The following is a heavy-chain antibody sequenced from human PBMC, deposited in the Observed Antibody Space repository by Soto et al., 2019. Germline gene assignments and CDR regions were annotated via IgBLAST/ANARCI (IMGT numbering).Heavy chain of an antibody. CDR3: ARDRILRGSGSYSGY. CDR1: GYTFTGYY. Sequence: QVQLVQSGAEVKKPGASVKVSCKASGYTFTGYYMHWVRQAPGQGLEWMGWINPNSGGTNYAQKFQGRGTMTRDTSISTAYMELSRLRSDDTAVYYCARDRILRGSGSYSGYWGQGTLVTVSS. V-gene: IGHV1-2*02. D-gene: IGHD1-26*01. CDR2: INPNSGGT. J-gene: IGHJ4*02.